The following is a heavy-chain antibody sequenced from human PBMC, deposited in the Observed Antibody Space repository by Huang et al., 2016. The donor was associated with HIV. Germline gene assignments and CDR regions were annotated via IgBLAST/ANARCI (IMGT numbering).Heavy chain of an antibody. J-gene: IGHJ3*02. CDR3: VRCPGYYFEPSRYFDAFDI. V-gene: IGHV4-34*02. Sequence: VQLQQWGASLLKPSETLSITCAVSGGTFTGYFWGWVRKAPGQGLEWIAKIQHSGTTSYNPSLKSRVSMSVDVSNNQFSLSLKSVTAADTAVYFCVRCPGYYFEPSRYFDAFDIWGPGTMVTVS. D-gene: IGHD3-22*01. CDR2: IQHSGTT. CDR1: GGTFTGYF.